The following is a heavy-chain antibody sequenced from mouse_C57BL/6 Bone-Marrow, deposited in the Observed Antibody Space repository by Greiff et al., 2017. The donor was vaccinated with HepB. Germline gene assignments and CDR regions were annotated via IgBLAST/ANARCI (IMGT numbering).Heavy chain of an antibody. D-gene: IGHD1-1*01. CDR2: ISSGGDYI. CDR3: TRDTYFYAMDY. CDR1: GFTFSSYA. V-gene: IGHV5-9-1*02. J-gene: IGHJ4*01. Sequence: EVQVVESGEGLVKPGGSLKLSCAASGFTFSSYAMSWVRQTPEKRLEWVAYISSGGDYIYYADTVKGRFTISRDNARNTLYLQMSSLKSEDTAMYYCTRDTYFYAMDYGGQGTSVTVTS.